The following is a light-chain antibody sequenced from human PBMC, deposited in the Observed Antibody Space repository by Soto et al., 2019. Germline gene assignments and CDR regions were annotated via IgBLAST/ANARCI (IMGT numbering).Light chain of an antibody. J-gene: IGKJ1*01. CDR3: QQYNSYQWT. Sequence: DIQMTQSPSTLSASVGDRVTITCRASQSISSWLAWYQQKPGKAPKLLIYKASTLESGVPSNFSGSGSGTEFTLTISSLQPEAFETHSCQQYNSYQWTLGQGTKVDIK. CDR1: QSISSW. CDR2: KAS. V-gene: IGKV1-5*03.